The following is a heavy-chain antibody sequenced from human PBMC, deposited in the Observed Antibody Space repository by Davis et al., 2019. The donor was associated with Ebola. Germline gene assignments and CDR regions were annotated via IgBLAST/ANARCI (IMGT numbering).Heavy chain of an antibody. D-gene: IGHD1-26*01. Sequence: PGGSLRLSCAASGFTFSSYGMHWVRQAPGKGLEWVAVISYDGSNKYYADSVKGRFTISRDNSKNTLYLQMNSLRAEDTAVYYCAKGHGWELLGADYWGQGTLVTVSS. CDR1: GFTFSSYG. CDR3: AKGHGWELLGADY. J-gene: IGHJ4*02. CDR2: ISYDGSNK. V-gene: IGHV3-30*18.